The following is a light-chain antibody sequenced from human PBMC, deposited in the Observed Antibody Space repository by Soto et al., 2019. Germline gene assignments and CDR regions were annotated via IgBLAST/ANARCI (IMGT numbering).Light chain of an antibody. CDR3: QSYDSSLSGWV. Sequence: QSALTQPPSVSGAPGQRVTISCTGSSSNIGAGYVVHWYQQLPGTAPKLLIYGNSNRPSGVPDRFSGSKSGTSASLAITGLQAEDEADYYYQSYDSSLSGWVFGGGTKVTVL. CDR1: SSNIGAGYV. CDR2: GNS. V-gene: IGLV1-40*01. J-gene: IGLJ3*02.